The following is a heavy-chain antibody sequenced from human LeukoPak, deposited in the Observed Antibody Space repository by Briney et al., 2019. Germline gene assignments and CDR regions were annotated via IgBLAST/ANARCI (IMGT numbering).Heavy chain of an antibody. V-gene: IGHV3-48*02. CDR1: GFTSSSNS. D-gene: IGHD3-22*01. CDR3: ARESSYYDSSCLKY. Sequence: GGSLRLSCAASGFTSSSNSMNWVCQAPGKGLEWVSYISSSSSTIYYADSVKGRFTISRDNAKNSLYLQMNSLRDEDTAVYYCARESSYYDSSCLKYWGQGTLVTVSS. CDR2: ISSSSSTI. J-gene: IGHJ4*02.